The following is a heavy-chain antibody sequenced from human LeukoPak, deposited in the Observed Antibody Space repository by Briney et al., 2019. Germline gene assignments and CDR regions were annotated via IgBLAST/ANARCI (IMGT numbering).Heavy chain of an antibody. CDR2: IHTTGNT. J-gene: IGHJ4*02. Sequence: PSETLSLTCTVSGGSISNGSYYWSWIRQPAGKGLEWIGRIHTTGNTNYNPSLKSRLTISLDTSKNQFSPKVTSVTAADTAVYYCARDFASFGSGRGHGYWGQGTLVTVSS. V-gene: IGHV4-61*02. CDR3: ARDFASFGSGRGHGY. D-gene: IGHD3-10*01. CDR1: GGSISNGSYY.